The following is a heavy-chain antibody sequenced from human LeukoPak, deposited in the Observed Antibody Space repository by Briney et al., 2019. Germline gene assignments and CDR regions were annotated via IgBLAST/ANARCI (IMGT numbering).Heavy chain of an antibody. D-gene: IGHD1-1*01. CDR1: VVTASSNF. CDR3: ARDGYGYNYMDV. J-gene: IGHJ6*03. Sequence: PVGCLRVSSAASVVTASSNFMSCGRETPEEGLWWGSVIYSGVITYYADSVRGRFTNYRDNSKNTLYLTMNSLRADDTDVYYCARDGYGYNYMDVWGKGTTVTVSS. V-gene: IGHV3-53*01. CDR2: IYSGVIT.